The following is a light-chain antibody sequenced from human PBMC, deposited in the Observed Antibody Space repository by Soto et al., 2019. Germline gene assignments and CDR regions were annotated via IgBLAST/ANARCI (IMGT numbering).Light chain of an antibody. CDR1: QSVPSNF. J-gene: IGKJ1*01. CDR3: QQYDSSWT. V-gene: IGKV3-20*01. CDR2: GVS. Sequence: EIVLTQSPGTLSLSPGERATRSCRASQSVPSNFLAWYQQKPGQAPILLIYGVSRRATGIPDRFSGSGSGTDFTRTISRLEPEDFAVYYCQQYDSSWTFGQGTKVEIK.